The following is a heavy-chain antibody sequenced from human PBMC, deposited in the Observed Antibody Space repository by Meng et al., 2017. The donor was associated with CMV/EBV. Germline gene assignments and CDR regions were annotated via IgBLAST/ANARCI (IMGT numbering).Heavy chain of an antibody. V-gene: IGHV3-30*04. CDR3: ARDRITMIVRGVYGMDV. D-gene: IGHD3-22*01. CDR1: GFTFSSYA. Sequence: GGSLRLSCAASGFTFSSYAMHWVRQAPGKGLEWVAVISYDGSNKYYADSVKGRFTISRDNSKNTLYLQMNSLRAEDTAVYYCARDRITMIVRGVYGMDVWGQGTTVTVS. J-gene: IGHJ6*02. CDR2: ISYDGSNK.